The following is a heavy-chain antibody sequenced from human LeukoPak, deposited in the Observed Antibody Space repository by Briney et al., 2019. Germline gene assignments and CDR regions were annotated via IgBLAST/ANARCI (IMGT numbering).Heavy chain of an antibody. CDR1: GYTFTSYA. CDR2: INAGNGNT. CDR3: ARERWDRVGATIASWSDP. J-gene: IGHJ5*02. Sequence: ASVKVSCKASGYTFTSYAMHWVRQAPGQRLEWMGWINAGNGNTKYSQKFQGRVTITRDTSASTAYMELSSLRSEDTAVYYCARERWDRVGATIASWSDPWGQGTLVTVSS. D-gene: IGHD1-26*01. V-gene: IGHV1-3*01.